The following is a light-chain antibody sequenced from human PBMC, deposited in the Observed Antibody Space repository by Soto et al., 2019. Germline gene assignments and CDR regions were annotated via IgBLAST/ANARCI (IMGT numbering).Light chain of an antibody. J-gene: IGKJ5*01. CDR3: QQRGSWPPSIT. CDR2: AAS. V-gene: IGKV3-11*01. Sequence: EVVLTQSPATLSLSPGDRATLSCRASQSVSHALAWYQQKPGQAPRLLIHAASSRATGIPARFSGSGSETDVSLTISSLEPEVCAVYYCQQRGSWPPSITFGQGTRLEIK. CDR1: QSVSHA.